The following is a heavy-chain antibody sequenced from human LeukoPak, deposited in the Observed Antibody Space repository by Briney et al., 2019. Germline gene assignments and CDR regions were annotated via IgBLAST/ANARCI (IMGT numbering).Heavy chain of an antibody. Sequence: PGRSLRLSCAASGFTFSLYTMHWVRQAPGKGLVWVSRINADGSTTSYADSVRGRFTISRDNAKNTLYLQMNSLRAEDTAVYYCATLISGWSLYWGQGTLVTVSS. CDR3: ATLISGWSLY. J-gene: IGHJ4*02. CDR1: GFTFSLYT. D-gene: IGHD6-19*01. CDR2: INADGSTT. V-gene: IGHV3-74*01.